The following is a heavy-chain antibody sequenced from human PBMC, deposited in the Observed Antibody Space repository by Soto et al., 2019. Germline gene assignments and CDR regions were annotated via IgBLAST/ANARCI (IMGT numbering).Heavy chain of an antibody. CDR3: ATAYVYDFENSNYYRDAFDI. Sequence: GESLKISFKASGYSFSFYWIGWVLQMPGKGLEWMAIMYPDDSDIRYSPSFEAHVTISADKSTSTAFLQWSSLKASDTAMYYCATAYVYDFENSNYYRDAFDIWGQGTLVTVSS. D-gene: IGHD3-22*01. J-gene: IGHJ3*02. CDR1: GYSFSFYW. V-gene: IGHV5-51*01. CDR2: MYPDDSDI.